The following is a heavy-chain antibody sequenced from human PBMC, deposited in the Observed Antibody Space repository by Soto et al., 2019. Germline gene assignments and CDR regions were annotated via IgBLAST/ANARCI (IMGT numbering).Heavy chain of an antibody. D-gene: IGHD3-10*01. CDR1: GGSISSYY. CDR3: ARAGLARWFDP. CDR2: IYYSGST. J-gene: IGHJ5*02. V-gene: IGHV4-59*01. Sequence: SETLSLTCTVSGGSISSYYWSWIRQPPGKGLEWIGYIYYSGSTNYNPSLKSRVTISVDTSKNQFSLKLSSVTAADTAVYYCARAGLARWFDPWGQGTLVTVSS.